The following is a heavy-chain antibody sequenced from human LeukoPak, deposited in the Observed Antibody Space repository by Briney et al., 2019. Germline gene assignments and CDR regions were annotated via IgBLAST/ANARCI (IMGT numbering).Heavy chain of an antibody. CDR1: GDSVSSNSAA. Sequence: SQTLSLTCAISGDSVSSNSAAWNWIRQSPSRGLEWLRRTYYRSKWYNGYAVSVKSRITLNPDTSKNHFSLQLNSVTPEDTAVYYCARDRGSLRYYFDYWGQGTLVTVSS. CDR2: TYYRSKWYN. D-gene: IGHD1-26*01. J-gene: IGHJ4*02. V-gene: IGHV6-1*01. CDR3: ARDRGSLRYYFDY.